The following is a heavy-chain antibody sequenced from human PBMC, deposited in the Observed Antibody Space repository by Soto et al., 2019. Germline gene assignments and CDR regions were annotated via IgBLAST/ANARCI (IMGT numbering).Heavy chain of an antibody. D-gene: IGHD2-15*01. CDR2: INHSGST. CDR3: ARGPDIVVVVAARWFDP. Sequence: SETLSLTCAVYGGSFSGYYWSWIRQPPGKGLEWIGEINHSGSTNYNPSLKSRVTISVDTSKNQFSLKLSSVTAADTAVYYCARGPDIVVVVAARWFDPWGQGTLVTVSS. V-gene: IGHV4-34*01. J-gene: IGHJ5*02. CDR1: GGSFSGYY.